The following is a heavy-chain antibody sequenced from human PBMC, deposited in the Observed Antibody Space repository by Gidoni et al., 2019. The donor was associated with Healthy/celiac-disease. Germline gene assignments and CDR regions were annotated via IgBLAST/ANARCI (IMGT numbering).Heavy chain of an antibody. CDR3: ASLWTNYYDSSGLDDAFDI. CDR1: GFTFSSYA. V-gene: IGHV3-30*01. D-gene: IGHD3-22*01. J-gene: IGHJ3*02. Sequence: QVQLVESGGGVVQPGRSLRLSCSASGFTFSSYATHWFRQAPGKGLEWVAVISYDGSNKYYADSVKGRFTISRDNSKNTLYLQMNSLRAEDTAVYYCASLWTNYYDSSGLDDAFDIWGQGTMVTVSS. CDR2: ISYDGSNK.